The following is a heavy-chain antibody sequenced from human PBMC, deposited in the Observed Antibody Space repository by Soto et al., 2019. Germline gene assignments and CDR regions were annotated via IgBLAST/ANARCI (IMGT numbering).Heavy chain of an antibody. Sequence: SATLALTCAISGDSVSINSAAWNWIMQSPSRGLEWLGRTYYRSKWYNDYAVSVKSRITINPDTSKNQFSLQLNSVTPEDTAVYYGARDGDSSSWYVFGFDPWGQGTLVTVSS. CDR1: GDSVSINSAA. CDR3: ARDGDSSSWYVFGFDP. CDR2: TYYRSKWYN. V-gene: IGHV6-1*01. J-gene: IGHJ5*02. D-gene: IGHD6-13*01.